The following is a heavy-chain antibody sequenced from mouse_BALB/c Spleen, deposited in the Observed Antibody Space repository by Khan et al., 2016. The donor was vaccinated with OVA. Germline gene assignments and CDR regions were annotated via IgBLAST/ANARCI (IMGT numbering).Heavy chain of an antibody. CDR1: GYNIPDTY. CDR3: ATRYGNPIAY. V-gene: IGHV14-3*02. D-gene: IGHD2-1*01. CDR2: INTANDNS. J-gene: IGHJ3*01. Sequence: VQLKESGAELVKPGASVKLSCTASGYNIPDTYIHWVNQRPEQGLEWIGRINTANDNSKYDQKFQGKATITADTSSNKAYLHLSSLTSEDTAYYYGATRYGNPIAYWGQGTLVTLS.